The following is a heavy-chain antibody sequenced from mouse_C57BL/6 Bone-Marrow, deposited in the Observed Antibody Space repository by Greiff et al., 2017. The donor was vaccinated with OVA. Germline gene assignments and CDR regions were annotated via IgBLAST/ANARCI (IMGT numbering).Heavy chain of an antibody. Sequence: QVQLQQSGAELARPGASVKLSCKASGYTFTSYGISWVKQRTGQGLEWIGEIYPRSGNTYYNEKFKGKATLTADKSSSTAYMELRSLTSEDSAVYFCASQYYYGISYWYFDVWGTGTTVTVSS. CDR1: GYTFTSYG. D-gene: IGHD1-1*01. CDR2: IYPRSGNT. V-gene: IGHV1-81*01. CDR3: ASQYYYGISYWYFDV. J-gene: IGHJ1*03.